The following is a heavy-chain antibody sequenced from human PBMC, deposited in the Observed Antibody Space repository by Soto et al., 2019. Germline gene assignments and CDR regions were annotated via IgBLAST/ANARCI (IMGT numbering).Heavy chain of an antibody. J-gene: IGHJ4*02. CDR3: ARDGVGHTTFFGYFDY. CDR1: GFTFSGLG. V-gene: IGHV3-33*01. CDR2: IRYDASNI. D-gene: IGHD1-26*01. Sequence: QVQLVESGGGVVQPGRSLRLSCAASGFTFSGLGMHWVRQAPGKGLEWVAVIRYDASNIYYADAVKGRFTISRDNSKDPLYLKMNSLRADDTAVYYCARDGVGHTTFFGYFDYWGQGTLVTVSS.